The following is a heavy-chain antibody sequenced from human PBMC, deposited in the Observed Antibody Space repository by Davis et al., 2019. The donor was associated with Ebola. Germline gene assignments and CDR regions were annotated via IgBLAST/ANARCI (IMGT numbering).Heavy chain of an antibody. Sequence: GESLKISCAASGFTFSSYWMSWVRQAPGKGLEWVANIKQDGSDKNYVDSVKGRFTISRDNSKNTLYLQMNSLRAEDTAVYYCARDSSDAALYRMDVWGQGTTVTVSS. CDR1: GFTFSSYW. CDR3: ARDSSDAALYRMDV. V-gene: IGHV3-7*01. CDR2: IKQDGSDK. J-gene: IGHJ6*02. D-gene: IGHD6-6*01.